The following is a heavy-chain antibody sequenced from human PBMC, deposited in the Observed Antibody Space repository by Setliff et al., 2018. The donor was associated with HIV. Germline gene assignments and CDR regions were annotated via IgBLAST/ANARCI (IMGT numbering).Heavy chain of an antibody. D-gene: IGHD3-10*01. CDR2: INWNGGST. CDR1: GFTFDDYG. J-gene: IGHJ4*02. V-gene: IGHV3-20*04. Sequence: GGSLRLSCAASGFTFDDYGMSWVRQAPGKGLEWVSGINWNGGSTGYADSVKGRFTISRDNAKNSLYLQMNSLRAEDTALYYCARDTSNYYGSGSYYPGDYWGQGTLVTVSS. CDR3: ARDTSNYYGSGSYYPGDY.